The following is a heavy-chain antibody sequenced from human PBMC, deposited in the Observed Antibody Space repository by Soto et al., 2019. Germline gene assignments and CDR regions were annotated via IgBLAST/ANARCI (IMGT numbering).Heavy chain of an antibody. CDR2: IYYSGST. D-gene: IGHD6-13*01. CDR1: GGSISSYY. J-gene: IGHJ5*02. V-gene: IGHV4-59*08. CDR3: ACSHPSWNWFDL. Sequence: SETLSLTCTVSGGSISSYYWSWIRQPPGKGLEWIGYIYYSGSTNYNPSLKSRVTISVDTSKNQFSLKLSSVTAADTAVYYCACSHPSWNWFDLWGQGTLVTVSS.